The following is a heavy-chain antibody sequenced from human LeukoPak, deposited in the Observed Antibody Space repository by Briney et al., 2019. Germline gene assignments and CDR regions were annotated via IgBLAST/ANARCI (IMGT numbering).Heavy chain of an antibody. Sequence: PGGSLRLSCAASGFTFSDYYMSWIRQAPGKGLEWVSYISSSGSTTYYADSVKGRFTISRDNAKNSLYLQMNSLRAEDTAVYYCAREHGIVGATLYYYYYGMDVWGQGTTVTVSS. CDR2: ISSSGSTT. CDR1: GFTFSDYY. J-gene: IGHJ6*02. CDR3: AREHGIVGATLYYYYYGMDV. V-gene: IGHV3-11*01. D-gene: IGHD1-26*01.